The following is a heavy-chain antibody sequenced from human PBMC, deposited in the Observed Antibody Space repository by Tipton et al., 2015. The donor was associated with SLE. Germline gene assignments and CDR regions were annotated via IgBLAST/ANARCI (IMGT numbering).Heavy chain of an antibody. V-gene: IGHV4-38-2*02. CDR3: ARDPLGY. CDR1: GYSISSAYY. CDR2: IDHSGNT. D-gene: IGHD7-27*01. J-gene: IGHJ4*02. Sequence: GLVKPSETLSLTCDVSGYSISSAYYWGWVRQPPGKGLEWIGSIDHSGNTYYKSSLKSRVTISVDTSKNQFSLKLSSVTAADTAVYYCARDPLGYWGQGTLVTVSS.